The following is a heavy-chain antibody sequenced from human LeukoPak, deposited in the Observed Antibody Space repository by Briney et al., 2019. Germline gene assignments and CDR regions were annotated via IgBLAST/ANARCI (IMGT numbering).Heavy chain of an antibody. D-gene: IGHD4-23*01. Sequence: GGSLGLSCAASGFTFSSYGMHWVRQAPGKGLEWVSSISSSSSYIYYADSVKGRFTISRDNAKNSLYLQMNSLRAEDTAVYYCARATTVVAYDYWGQGTLVTVSS. CDR2: ISSSSSYI. CDR1: GFTFSSYG. V-gene: IGHV3-21*01. CDR3: ARATTVVAYDY. J-gene: IGHJ4*02.